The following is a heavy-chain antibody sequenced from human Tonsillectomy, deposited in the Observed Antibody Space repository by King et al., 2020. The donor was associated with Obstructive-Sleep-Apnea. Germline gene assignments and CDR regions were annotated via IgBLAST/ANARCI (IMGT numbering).Heavy chain of an antibody. J-gene: IGHJ2*01. CDR2: IFYSGST. CDR1: GGSISSYY. D-gene: IGHD2-21*01. V-gene: IGHV4-59*01. Sequence: QLQESGPGLVKPSETLSLTCTVSGGSISSYYWSWIRQPPGKGLEWLGYIFYSGSTNYNPSLKSRITISVDTSKNQFSLKLSSVTAADTAVYYCGGGGEDWYFDLWGRGTLVTVSS. CDR3: GGGGEDWYFDL.